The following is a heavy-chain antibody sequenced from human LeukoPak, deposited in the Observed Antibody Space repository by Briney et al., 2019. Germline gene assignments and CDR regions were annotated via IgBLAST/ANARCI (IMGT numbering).Heavy chain of an antibody. D-gene: IGHD6-19*01. CDR3: AKMLGRSGWFDPFDY. Sequence: GGSLRLSCAASGFTFSSYAMHWVRQAPGKGLEWVAVTSYDGSNKYYAYSVKGRFTISRDNSKNTLYLQMNSLRAEDTAVYYCAKMLGRSGWFDPFDYWGQGTLVTVSS. CDR1: GFTFSSYA. J-gene: IGHJ4*02. CDR2: TSYDGSNK. V-gene: IGHV3-30*04.